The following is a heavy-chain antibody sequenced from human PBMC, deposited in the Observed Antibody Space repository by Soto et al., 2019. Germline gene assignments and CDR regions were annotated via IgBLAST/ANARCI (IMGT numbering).Heavy chain of an antibody. J-gene: IGHJ4*02. V-gene: IGHV1-2*02. CDR3: VRDLNYPFYLDS. CDR2: INPYSGGT. D-gene: IGHD3-10*01. CDR1: GYTFTDYF. Sequence: GSVEVCFKASGYTFTDYFIHLVRQAPGQGLEWMGCINPYSGGTNSAQNFHGRVTMTRDTSISTAYMELTSLRSDDTAVYYCVRDLNYPFYLDSWGQGTLVTVSS.